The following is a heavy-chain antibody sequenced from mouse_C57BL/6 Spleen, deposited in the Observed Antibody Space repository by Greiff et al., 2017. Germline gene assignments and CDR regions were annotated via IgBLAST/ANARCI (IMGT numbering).Heavy chain of an antibody. CDR2: IYPSDSET. D-gene: IGHD1-1*01. V-gene: IGHV1-61*01. Sequence: QVQLQQPGAELVRPGSSVKLSCKASGYTFTSYWMDWVKQRPGQGLEWIGNIYPSDSETHYNQKFKDKATLTVDKSSSTAYMQLSSLTSEDSAVYYCASSIGHYYGNSHWYFDVWGTGTTVTVSS. CDR1: GYTFTSYW. J-gene: IGHJ1*03. CDR3: ASSIGHYYGNSHWYFDV.